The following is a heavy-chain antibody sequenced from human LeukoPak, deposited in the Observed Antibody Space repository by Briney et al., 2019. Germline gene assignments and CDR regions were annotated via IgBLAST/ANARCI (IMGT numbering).Heavy chain of an antibody. D-gene: IGHD3-22*01. J-gene: IGHJ5*02. CDR3: ARTVSGYSWGVWIDP. Sequence: ASVKVSCKASSYTFTSYGISWVRQAPGQGLEWMGWINTYNGNTNYAQNLQGRVTMATDTSTSTAYMELRSLRSDDTAVYYCARTVSGYSWGVWIDPWGQGTLVTVSS. CDR1: SYTFTSYG. V-gene: IGHV1-18*01. CDR2: INTYNGNT.